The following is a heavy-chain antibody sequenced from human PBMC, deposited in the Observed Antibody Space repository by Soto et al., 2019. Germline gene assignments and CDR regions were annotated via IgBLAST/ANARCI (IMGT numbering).Heavy chain of an antibody. CDR1: GGTLNSYT. J-gene: IGHJ4*02. CDR3: STRNSYGRGDF. CDR2: IIPVFGTT. D-gene: IGHD4-17*01. V-gene: IGHV1-69*01. Sequence: QVQLVQSGAEVKKPGSSVRVSCKASGGTLNSYTISWVRQAPGQDLEWMGGIIPVFGTTDYAQKFQGRVTITADQSTGTAYLDLFSLRSEETSIYYCSTRNSYGRGDFWGQGTLVTVSS.